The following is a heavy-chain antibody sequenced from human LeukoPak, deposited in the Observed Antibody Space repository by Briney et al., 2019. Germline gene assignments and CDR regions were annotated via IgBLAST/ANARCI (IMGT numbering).Heavy chain of an antibody. J-gene: IGHJ6*03. V-gene: IGHV1-8*01. CDR3: ARAPKCTVTICYYFMDV. Sequence: ASVKVSCKASGYTFSSYDINWVRQATGQGLEWMGWMNPNSGNTGYAQKFQGRVTMTRNTSINTAYMELGSLRSEDTAVYYCARAPKCTVTICYYFMDVWGKGTTVTISS. CDR1: GYTFSSYD. D-gene: IGHD4-11*01. CDR2: MNPNSGNT.